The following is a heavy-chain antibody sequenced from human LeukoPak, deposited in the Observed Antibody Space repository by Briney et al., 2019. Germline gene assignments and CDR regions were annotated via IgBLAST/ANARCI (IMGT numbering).Heavy chain of an antibody. CDR1: GFTFSSYV. Sequence: GESLKISCAVSGFTFSSYVMHWVRQAPGKGLEWVAVISYDGSNKYYADSVKGRFTISRDNSKNTLYLQMNSLRVEDTAVYYCARDLGLFGPPDDYGGQGTLVIVSS. CDR3: ARDLGLFGPPDDY. CDR2: ISYDGSNK. J-gene: IGHJ4*02. D-gene: IGHD3-10*01. V-gene: IGHV3-30-3*01.